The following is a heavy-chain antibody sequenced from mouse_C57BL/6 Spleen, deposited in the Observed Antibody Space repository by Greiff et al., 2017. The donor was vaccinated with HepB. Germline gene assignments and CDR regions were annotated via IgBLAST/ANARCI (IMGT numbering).Heavy chain of an antibody. V-gene: IGHV14-3*01. CDR2: IDPANGNT. Sequence: VQLKESVAELVRPGASVKLSCTASGFNIKNTYMHWVKQRPEQGLEWIGRIDPANGNTKYAPKFQGKATITADTSSNTAYLQLSSLTSEDTAIYYCAPYYYGSSYRYFDVWGTGTTVTVSS. D-gene: IGHD1-1*01. J-gene: IGHJ1*03. CDR1: GFNIKNTY. CDR3: APYYYGSSYRYFDV.